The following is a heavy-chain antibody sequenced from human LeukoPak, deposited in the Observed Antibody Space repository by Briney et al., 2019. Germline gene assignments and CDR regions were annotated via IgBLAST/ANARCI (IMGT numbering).Heavy chain of an antibody. CDR1: GGTFSSYA. CDR2: IIPILGIA. J-gene: IGHJ4*02. D-gene: IGHD5-18*01. Sequence: SVKVSCKASGGTFSSYAISWVRQAPGQGIEWIGWIIPILGIANYAQKFQGRVTITADKSTSTAYMELSSLRSEDTAVYYCARTSFHYSYGYGGGLYFDYWGQGTLVTVSS. CDR3: ARTSFHYSYGYGGGLYFDY. V-gene: IGHV1-69*10.